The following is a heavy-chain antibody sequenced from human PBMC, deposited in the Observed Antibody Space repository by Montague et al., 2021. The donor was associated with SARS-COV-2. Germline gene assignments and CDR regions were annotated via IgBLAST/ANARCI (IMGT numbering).Heavy chain of an antibody. J-gene: IGHJ5*02. Sequence: SETLSLTCAGYGGSSNDYYWSWIRQPPGKGLEWIGQTNHSGSTNYNPSLKSRVTISVDTSKNQFSLKLRSMTAAGTAVYYCASLTLGYCSSTSCYSDWFDPWGQGTLVTVSS. CDR1: GGSSNDYY. CDR2: TNHSGST. D-gene: IGHD2-2*02. V-gene: IGHV4-34*01. CDR3: ASLTLGYCSSTSCYSDWFDP.